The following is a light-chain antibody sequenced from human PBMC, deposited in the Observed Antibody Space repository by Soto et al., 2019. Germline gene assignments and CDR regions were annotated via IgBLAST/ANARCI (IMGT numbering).Light chain of an antibody. CDR2: GNS. CDR3: QSYDSSLSGSV. Sequence: QSVLTQPPSVSGAPGQRVTISCTGSSSNIGAGYDVHWYQQLPGTAPKLLIYGNSNRPSGVPDRFSGSNSGTSASLAITGLHAEDEADYYCQSYDSSLSGSVFGGGTKVTVL. J-gene: IGLJ2*01. CDR1: SSNIGAGYD. V-gene: IGLV1-40*01.